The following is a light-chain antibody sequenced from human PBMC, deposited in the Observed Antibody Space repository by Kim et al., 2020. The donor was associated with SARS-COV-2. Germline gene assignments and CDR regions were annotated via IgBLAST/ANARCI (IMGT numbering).Light chain of an antibody. V-gene: IGKV3-20*01. CDR3: QQYSSSPGT. Sequence: LSPGERATLACRASQSVSSSSLAWYQQKPGQAPRLLIYGASSRAIGIPGRFSGSGSGTDFTLTINRLEPEDFVVYYCQQYSSSPGTFGQGTKLEI. CDR1: QSVSSSS. J-gene: IGKJ2*01. CDR2: GAS.